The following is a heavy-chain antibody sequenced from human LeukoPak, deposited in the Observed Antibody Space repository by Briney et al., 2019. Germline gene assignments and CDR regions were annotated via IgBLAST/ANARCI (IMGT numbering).Heavy chain of an antibody. CDR2: IFYSGST. V-gene: IGHV4-30-4*01. CDR3: ARQVGGDEAFDY. D-gene: IGHD3-16*01. J-gene: IGHJ4*02. CDR1: GGSISSGDYY. Sequence: SQTLSLTCTVSGGSISSGDYYWSWIRQPPGKGLEWIGYIFYSGSTYYNPSLKSRLTISVDTSKNQFSLKLSSVTAADTAVYFCARQVGGDEAFDYWGQGTLVTVSS.